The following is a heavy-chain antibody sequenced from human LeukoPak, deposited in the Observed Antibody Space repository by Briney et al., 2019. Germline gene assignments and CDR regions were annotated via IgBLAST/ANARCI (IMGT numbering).Heavy chain of an antibody. J-gene: IGHJ5*02. CDR1: GGSIGSSSYY. CDR3: ARSIAAAGTPLDWFDP. CDR2: IYYSGST. Sequence: SETLSLTCTVSGGSIGSSSYYWGWIRQPPGKGLEWIGSIYYSGSTYYNPSLKSRVTISVDTAKNQFSLKLSSVTAADTAVYYCARSIAAAGTPLDWFDPWGQGTLVTVSS. D-gene: IGHD6-13*01. V-gene: IGHV4-39*07.